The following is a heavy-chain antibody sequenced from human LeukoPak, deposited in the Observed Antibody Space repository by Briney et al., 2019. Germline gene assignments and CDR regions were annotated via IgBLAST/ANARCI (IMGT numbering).Heavy chain of an antibody. CDR3: ARRGIAARMDV. V-gene: IGHV4-59*12. D-gene: IGHD6-13*01. J-gene: IGHJ6*04. CDR1: GGSISSYY. Sequence: PSETLSLTCTVSGGSISSYYWSWIRQPPGKGLEWIGYIYYSGSTNYNPSLKSRVTISVDTSENQFSLNLSSVTAADTAVYYCARRGIAARMDVWGKGTTVTVSS. CDR2: IYYSGST.